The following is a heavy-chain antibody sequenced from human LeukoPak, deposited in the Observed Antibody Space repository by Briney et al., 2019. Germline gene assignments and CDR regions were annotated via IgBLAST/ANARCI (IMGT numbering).Heavy chain of an antibody. CDR3: TTVFYDGAAAGNDLGDY. CDR1: GHTFSTYW. J-gene: IGHJ4*02. D-gene: IGHD6-13*01. CDR2: IKSKTDGGTT. V-gene: IGHV3-15*01. Sequence: PGGSLRLSCTASGHTFSTYWMHWVRQAPGKGLEWVGRIKSKTDGGTTDYAAPVKGRFTISRDDSKNTLYLQMNSLKTEDTAVYYCTTVFYDGAAAGNDLGDYWGQGTLVTVSS.